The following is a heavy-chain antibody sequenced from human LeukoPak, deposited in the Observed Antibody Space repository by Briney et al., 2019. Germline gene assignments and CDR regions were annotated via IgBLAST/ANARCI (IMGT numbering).Heavy chain of an antibody. CDR2: VSSSSAYI. V-gene: IGHV3-21*01. CDR3: ARVMTTVIKAFDY. Sequence: GGSLRLSCAASGFTFSSYGMSWVRQAPGKGLEWVSSVSSSSAYIYYADSVKGRFTISRDNAKNSLYLQMNSLRAEDTAVYYCARVMTTVIKAFDYWGQGTLVTVSS. D-gene: IGHD4-17*01. CDR1: GFTFSSYG. J-gene: IGHJ4*02.